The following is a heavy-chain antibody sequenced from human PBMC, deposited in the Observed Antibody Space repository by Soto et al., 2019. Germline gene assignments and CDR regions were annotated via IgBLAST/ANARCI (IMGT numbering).Heavy chain of an antibody. D-gene: IGHD2-21*01. CDR2: INAGNGNT. J-gene: IGHJ6*02. V-gene: IGHV1-3*01. Sequence: GASVKVSCKASGYTFTSYAMHWVRQAPGQRLEWMGWINAGNGNTKYSQKFQGRVTMTRNTSISTAYMELSSLRSEDTAVYYCAREVARGMDVWGQGTTVTVSS. CDR3: AREVARGMDV. CDR1: GYTFTSYA.